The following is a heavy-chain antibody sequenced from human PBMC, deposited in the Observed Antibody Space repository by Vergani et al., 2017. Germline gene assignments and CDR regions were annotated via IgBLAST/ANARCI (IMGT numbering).Heavy chain of an antibody. CDR2: ISSISSYI. J-gene: IGHJ6*02. Sequence: EVQLVESGGGLVQPGGSLRLSCAASGFTFSSYSMNWVRQAPGKGLEWVSSISSISSYIYYADSVKGRFTISRDNAKNSLYLQMNSLRAEDTAVYYCARGDSSGWSQYYYYGMDVWGQGTTVTVSS. V-gene: IGHV3-21*01. CDR3: ARGDSSGWSQYYYYGMDV. D-gene: IGHD6-19*01. CDR1: GFTFSSYS.